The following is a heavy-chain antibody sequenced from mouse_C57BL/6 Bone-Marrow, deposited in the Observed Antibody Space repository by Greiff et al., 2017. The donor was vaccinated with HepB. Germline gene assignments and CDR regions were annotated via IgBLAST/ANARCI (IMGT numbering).Heavy chain of an antibody. Sequence: EVKLMESGGGLVKPGGSLKLSCAASGFTFSDYGMHWVRQAPEKGLEWVAYISSGSSTIYYADTVKGRFTISRDNAKNTLFLQMTSLRSEDTAMYYCASDYYVGDYYAMDYWGQGTSVTVSS. V-gene: IGHV5-17*01. CDR2: ISSGSSTI. J-gene: IGHJ4*01. CDR3: ASDYYVGDYYAMDY. CDR1: GFTFSDYG. D-gene: IGHD1-1*01.